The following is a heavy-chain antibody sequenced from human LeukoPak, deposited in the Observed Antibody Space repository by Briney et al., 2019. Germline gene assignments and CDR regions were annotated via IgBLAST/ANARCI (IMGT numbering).Heavy chain of an antibody. V-gene: IGHV3-9*01. CDR1: GFTFDDYA. J-gene: IGHJ3*02. CDR2: ISWNGGSI. Sequence: GGSLRLSCAASGFTFDDYAMHWVRQAPGKGLEWVSGISWNGGSIGYADSVKGRFTISRDNAKNSLYLQMNSLRAEDTALYYCAKDIVVGATIYAFDIWGQGTMVTVSS. CDR3: AKDIVVGATIYAFDI. D-gene: IGHD1-26*01.